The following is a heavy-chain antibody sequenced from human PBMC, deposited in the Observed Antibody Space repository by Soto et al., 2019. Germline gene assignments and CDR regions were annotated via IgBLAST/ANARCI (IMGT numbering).Heavy chain of an antibody. CDR2: SSAYNGNT. CDR3: ARERLPGYDFWSGYSPYYYYGMDF. CDR1: GYTFTSYG. J-gene: IGHJ6*02. D-gene: IGHD3-3*01. Sequence: ASVKVSCKASGYTFTSYGVSWVRQAPGQRLEWMGWSSAYNGNTNYAQKLQGRVTMTTDTSTRTAYLELRSLRSDYTAVYYCARERLPGYDFWSGYSPYYYYGMDFWGQGTTVTVSS. V-gene: IGHV1-18*01.